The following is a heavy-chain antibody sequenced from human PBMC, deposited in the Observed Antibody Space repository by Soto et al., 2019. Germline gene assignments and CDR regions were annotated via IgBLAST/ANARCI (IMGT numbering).Heavy chain of an antibody. J-gene: IGHJ5*02. Sequence: SETLSLTCIVSGGSISSYYWSWIRQPPGKGLEWIGYIYYSGSTNYNPSLKSRVTISVDTSKNQFSLKLSSVTAADTAVYYCARSLTPGHNGFDPWGQGTLVTVSS. CDR2: IYYSGST. CDR3: ARSLTPGHNGFDP. V-gene: IGHV4-59*01. CDR1: GGSISSYY.